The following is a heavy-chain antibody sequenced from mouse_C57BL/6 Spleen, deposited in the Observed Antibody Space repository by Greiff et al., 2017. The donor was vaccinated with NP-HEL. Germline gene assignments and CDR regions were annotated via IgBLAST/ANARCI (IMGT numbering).Heavy chain of an antibody. CDR1: GYTFTSYW. J-gene: IGHJ2*01. V-gene: IGHV1-64*01. CDR3: ARGTYDGYYTDYFDY. D-gene: IGHD2-3*01. Sequence: QVHVKQSGAELVKPGASVKLSCKASGYTFTSYWMHWVKQRPGQGLEWIGMIHPNSGSTNYNEKFKSKATLTVDKSSSTAYMQLSSLTSEDSAVYYCARGTYDGYYTDYFDYWGQGTTLTVSS. CDR2: IHPNSGST.